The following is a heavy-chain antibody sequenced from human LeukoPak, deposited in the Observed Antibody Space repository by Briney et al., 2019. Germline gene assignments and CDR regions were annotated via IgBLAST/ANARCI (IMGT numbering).Heavy chain of an antibody. CDR2: VFHSGNT. V-gene: IGHV4-38-2*02. D-gene: IGHD7-27*01. CDR3: AMGMSYYYYLDV. J-gene: IGHJ6*03. CDR1: GYSISSTYY. Sequence: SETLSLTCTVSGYSISSTYYWGWIRQPPGKGLEWVGSVFHSGNTYYNPSLKSRLTISADTSKNQFSLTLTSVTAADTAVYYCAMGMSYYYYLDVWGKGTTVTVSS.